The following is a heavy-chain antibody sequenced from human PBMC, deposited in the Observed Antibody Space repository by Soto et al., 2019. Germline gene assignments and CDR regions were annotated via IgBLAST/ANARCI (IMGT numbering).Heavy chain of an antibody. V-gene: IGHV3-23*01. J-gene: IGHJ4*02. CDR3: ARGPEQLVHGVFDY. CDR2: IDTGGGVT. CDR1: GFTLSSCV. D-gene: IGHD6-6*01. Sequence: GGSLRLSCAASGFTLSSCVMTWVRQAPGKGLEGGSGIDTGGGVTYYADSVKGRFTISRANSKNTLYLQMNSLRAEDTAVYYVARGPEQLVHGVFDYWGQGTLVTVSS.